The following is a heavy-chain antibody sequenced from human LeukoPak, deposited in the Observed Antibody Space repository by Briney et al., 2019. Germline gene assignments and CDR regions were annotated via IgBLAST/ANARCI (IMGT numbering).Heavy chain of an antibody. V-gene: IGHV1-8*03. D-gene: IGHD3-3*01. J-gene: IGHJ4*02. CDR2: MNPSSGNT. CDR3: ARGSSIRYYDFWSGYFGDYYFDY. Sequence: ASVKVSCKASGYTFTSYDINWVRQATGQGLEWMGWMNPSSGNTGYAQKFQGRVTITRNTSISTAYMELSSLRSEDTAVYYCARGSSIRYYDFWSGYFGDYYFDYWGQGTLVTVSS. CDR1: GYTFTSYD.